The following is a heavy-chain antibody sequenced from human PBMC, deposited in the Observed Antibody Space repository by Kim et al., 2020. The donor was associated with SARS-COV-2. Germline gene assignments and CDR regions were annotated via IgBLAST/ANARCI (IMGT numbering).Heavy chain of an antibody. J-gene: IGHJ4*02. Sequence: SETLSLTCAVYGGSFSGYYWSWIRQPPGKGLEWIGEINHRGSTNYNQSLTIRVTISVDTSKNQISLKLSSVTAADTAVYYCARGRAGYCSGGSCYRGSYFDFWGQGTLVTVSS. CDR2: INHRGST. CDR1: GGSFSGYY. D-gene: IGHD2-15*01. V-gene: IGHV4-34*01. CDR3: ARGRAGYCSGGSCYRGSYFDF.